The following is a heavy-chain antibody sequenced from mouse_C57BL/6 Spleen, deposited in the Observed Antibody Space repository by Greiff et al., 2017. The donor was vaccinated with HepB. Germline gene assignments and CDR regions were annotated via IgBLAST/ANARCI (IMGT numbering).Heavy chain of an antibody. V-gene: IGHV7-3*01. J-gene: IGHJ4*01. CDR3: ARYPKDDAMDY. CDR2: IRNKANGYTT. CDR1: GFTFTDYY. Sequence: EVQRVESGGGLVQPGGSLSLSCAASGFTFTDYYMSWVRQPPGKALEWLGFIRNKANGYTTEYSASVKGRFTISRDNSQSILYLQMNALRAEDSATYYCARYPKDDAMDYWGQGTSVTVSS.